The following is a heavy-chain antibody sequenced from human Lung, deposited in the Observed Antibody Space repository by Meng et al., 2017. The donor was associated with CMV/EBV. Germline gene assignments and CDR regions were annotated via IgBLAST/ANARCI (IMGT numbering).Heavy chain of an antibody. Sequence: ASVKVSCKASGYTFTSYYMHWVRQAPGQGLEWMGIINPSGGSTSYAQKFQGRVTMTRDTSTSTVYMELSSLRSEDTAVYYCARALSYYYGDYYYYYGRDVGGQGTXVTVSS. D-gene: IGHD3-10*01. CDR3: ARALSYYYGDYYYYYGRDV. J-gene: IGHJ6*02. CDR1: GYTFTSYY. CDR2: INPSGGST. V-gene: IGHV1-46*01.